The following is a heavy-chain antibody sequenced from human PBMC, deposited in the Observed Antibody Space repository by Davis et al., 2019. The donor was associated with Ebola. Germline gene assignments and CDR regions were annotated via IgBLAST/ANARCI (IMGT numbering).Heavy chain of an antibody. J-gene: IGHJ6*03. CDR3: ARCLRGFWSGYHYMDV. CDR1: GYTFTGYY. D-gene: IGHD3-3*01. Sequence: ASVPVSCKASGYTFTGYYMHWVRQAPGQGLEWMGWINPNSGGTNYAQKFQGRVTMTRDTSISTAYMELSRLRSDDTAVYYCARCLRGFWSGYHYMDVWGKGTTVTVSS. CDR2: INPNSGGT. V-gene: IGHV1-2*02.